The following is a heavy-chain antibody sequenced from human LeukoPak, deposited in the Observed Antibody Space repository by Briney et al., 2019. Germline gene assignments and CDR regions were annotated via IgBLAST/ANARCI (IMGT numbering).Heavy chain of an antibody. CDR1: GDSISSYY. CDR3: ARDQGRTPGYFDY. CDR2: IYYSGST. Sequence: PSETLSLTCTVSGDSISSYYWSWIRQPPGKGLEWIGYIYYSGSTNFNPSLKSRVTISVDTSKNQFSLKLSSVTAADTAVYYCARDQGRTPGYFDYWGQGTLVTVSS. J-gene: IGHJ4*02. V-gene: IGHV4-59*01. D-gene: IGHD1-14*01.